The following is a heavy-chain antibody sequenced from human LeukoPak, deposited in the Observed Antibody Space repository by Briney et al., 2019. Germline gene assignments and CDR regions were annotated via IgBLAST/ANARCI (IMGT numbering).Heavy chain of an antibody. Sequence: GGSLRLSCAVSGFTVTTNSMSWVRQAPGKGLKWASVIYSGGSTYYAVSVKGRFTISRDYSKNTLYLQMNSLRAEDTAVYYCARDPGGWGNFDYWGQGTLVTVSS. J-gene: IGHJ4*02. D-gene: IGHD6-19*01. CDR2: IYSGGST. CDR1: GFTVTTNS. V-gene: IGHV3-66*01. CDR3: ARDPGGWGNFDY.